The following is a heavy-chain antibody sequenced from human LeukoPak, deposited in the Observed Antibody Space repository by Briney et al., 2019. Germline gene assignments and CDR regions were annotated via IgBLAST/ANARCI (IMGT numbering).Heavy chain of an antibody. D-gene: IGHD6-19*01. V-gene: IGHV1-18*01. CDR3: ARDGRGSSGWFSYNWFDP. CDR1: GYTFTSYG. J-gene: IGHJ5*02. CDR2: ISAYNGNT. Sequence: ASVKVSCKASGYTFTSYGISWARQAPGQGLEWMGWISAYNGNTNYAQKLQGRVTMTTDTSTSTAYMELRSLRSDDTAVYYCARDGRGSSGWFSYNWFDPWGQGTLVTVSS.